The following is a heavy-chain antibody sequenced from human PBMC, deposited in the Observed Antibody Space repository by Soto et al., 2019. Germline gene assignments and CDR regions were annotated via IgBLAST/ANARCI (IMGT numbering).Heavy chain of an antibody. J-gene: IGHJ5*02. V-gene: IGHV1-46*01. CDR1: GYTFTSYY. D-gene: IGHD1-26*01. CDR2: INPSGGST. Sequence: QVQLVQSGAEVKKPGASVKVSCKASGYTFTSYYMHWVRQAPGQGLEWMGIINPSGGSTSYAQKFRGRVTMTRATSTSTVYMELSSLRSEDTAVYYCARDITDISGSYGGDWFAPWGQGTLVTVSS. CDR3: ARDITDISGSYGGDWFAP.